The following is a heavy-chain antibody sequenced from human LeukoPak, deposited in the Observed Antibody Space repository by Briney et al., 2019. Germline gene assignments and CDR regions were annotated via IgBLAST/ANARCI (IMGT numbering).Heavy chain of an antibody. J-gene: IGHJ6*02. D-gene: IGHD1-26*01. CDR3: ATKSYLEYFYYGMDV. CDR2: FDPEDGEI. V-gene: IGHV1-24*01. CDR1: GYTFSELA. Sequence: ASVKVSCKVSGYTFSELAMHWVRQGPGTGLEWIGGFDPEDGEIIYAQKFQGRVTMTEDASTDTAYMELSSLRSEDTAVYYCATKSYLEYFYYGMDVWGQGTTVTVSS.